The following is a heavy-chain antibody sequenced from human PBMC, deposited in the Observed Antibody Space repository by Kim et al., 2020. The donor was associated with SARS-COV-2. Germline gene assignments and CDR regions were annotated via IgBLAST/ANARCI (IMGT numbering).Heavy chain of an antibody. J-gene: IGHJ3*02. Sequence: SETLSRTCTVSGGSISSSSYYWGWIRQPPGKGLVWIGSIYYSGSTYYNPSLKSRVTISVDTSKNQFSLKLSSVTAADTAVYYCATPGWDDAFDIWGQGTMVTVSS. V-gene: IGHV4-39*01. CDR3: ATPGWDDAFDI. CDR1: GGSISSSSYY. CDR2: IYYSGST. D-gene: IGHD6-19*01.